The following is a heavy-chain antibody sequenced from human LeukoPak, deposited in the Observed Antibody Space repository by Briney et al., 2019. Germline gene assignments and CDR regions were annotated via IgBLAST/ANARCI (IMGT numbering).Heavy chain of an antibody. V-gene: IGHV3-7*01. CDR1: GFTFSSYW. CDR2: IKQDGSEK. CDR3: ARDLQVTSAYGMDV. Sequence: GGSLRLSCAASGFTFSSYWMSWVRQASGKGLEWVAIIKQDGSEKYYVDSVKGRFTISRDNAKNSLYLQMNSLRAEDTAVYYCARDLQVTSAYGMDVWGQGTTVTVSS. J-gene: IGHJ6*02. D-gene: IGHD4-17*01.